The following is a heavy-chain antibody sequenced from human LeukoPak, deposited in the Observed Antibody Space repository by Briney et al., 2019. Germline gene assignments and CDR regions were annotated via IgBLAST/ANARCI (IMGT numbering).Heavy chain of an antibody. CDR1: GYTFTSYG. CDR3: ARDHPQYGSGPPDPEGYYYGMDV. J-gene: IGHJ6*02. CDR2: ISAYNGNT. V-gene: IGHV1-18*01. Sequence: ASVKVSCKASGYTFTSYGISWVRQAPGQGLEWMGWISAYNGNTNYAQKLQGRVTMTTDTSTSTAYMELRSLRSDDTAVYYCARDHPQYGSGPPDPEGYYYGMDVWGQGTTVTVSS. D-gene: IGHD3-10*01.